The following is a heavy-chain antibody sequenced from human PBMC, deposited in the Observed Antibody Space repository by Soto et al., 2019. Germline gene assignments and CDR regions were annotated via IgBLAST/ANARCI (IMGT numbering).Heavy chain of an antibody. D-gene: IGHD3-3*01. J-gene: IGHJ4*02. V-gene: IGHV1-69*13. CDR3: ARDVSYYDFWSGSI. CDR2: IIPIFGTA. Sequence: SVKVSCKASGGTFSSYAISWVRQAPGQGLEWMGGIIPIFGTANYAQKFQGRVTITADESTSTAYMQMNSLRAEDTAVYYCARDVSYYDFWSGSIWGQGTLVTVSS. CDR1: GGTFSSYA.